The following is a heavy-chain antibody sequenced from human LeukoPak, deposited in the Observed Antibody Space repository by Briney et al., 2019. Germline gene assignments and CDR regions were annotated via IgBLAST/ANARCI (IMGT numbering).Heavy chain of an antibody. CDR1: GGSISSSNW. CDR2: IYHSGST. Sequence: SETLSLTCAVSGGSISSSNWWSWVRQPPGKGLEWIGEIYHSGSTNYNPSLKSRVTISVDKSKNQFSLKLSSVTAADTAVYYCVRGEQWLVRPSTYYFDYWGQGTLVTVSS. V-gene: IGHV4-4*02. J-gene: IGHJ4*02. D-gene: IGHD6-19*01. CDR3: VRGEQWLVRPSTYYFDY.